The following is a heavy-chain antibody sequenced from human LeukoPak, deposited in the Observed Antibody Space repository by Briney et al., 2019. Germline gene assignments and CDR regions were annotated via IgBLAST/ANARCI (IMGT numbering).Heavy chain of an antibody. CDR3: AKSTGGGGHDS. Sequence: SETLSLTCTVSGYSIGSGHYWAWIRPPPGKGLEWIGCVYHSGTYYKSSLTSRVTISMDTSKNQSSLKLTSVTAADSAFYYCAKSTGGGGHDSWGQGTLVTVSS. J-gene: IGHJ5*01. CDR1: GYSIGSGHY. V-gene: IGHV4-38-2*02. CDR2: VYHSGT. D-gene: IGHD4-23*01.